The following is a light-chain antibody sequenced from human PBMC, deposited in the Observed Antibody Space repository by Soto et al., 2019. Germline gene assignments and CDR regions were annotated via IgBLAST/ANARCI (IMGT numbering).Light chain of an antibody. CDR3: QQLSHYPYT. Sequence: DIQLTQSPSFLSASVEDRVTISCRASYDISSSLAWYQQKPGKPPKLLIYYSSTLQTGVPSRFTGSGSGRKFTLTISGLQFGDVATYFCQQLSHYPYTFGQGTKLEI. V-gene: IGKV1-9*01. J-gene: IGKJ2*01. CDR2: YSS. CDR1: YDISSS.